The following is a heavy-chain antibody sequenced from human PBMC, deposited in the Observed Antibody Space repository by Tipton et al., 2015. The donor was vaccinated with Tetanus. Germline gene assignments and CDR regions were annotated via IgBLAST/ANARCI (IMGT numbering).Heavy chain of an antibody. J-gene: IGHJ6*02. Sequence: QLVQSGAEVKNPGSSVRVSCKASGGILNNYAISWVRQAPGQGLEWMGGIIIVFSSSNYAQKFQGRVTITADKSTSTVYLGLSNLRPEVTAVYYGARQAATGRGYFHDMDVWGRGTTVTVAS. V-gene: IGHV1-69*06. D-gene: IGHD1-14*01. CDR1: GGILNNYA. CDR2: IIIVFSSS. CDR3: ARQAATGRGYFHDMDV.